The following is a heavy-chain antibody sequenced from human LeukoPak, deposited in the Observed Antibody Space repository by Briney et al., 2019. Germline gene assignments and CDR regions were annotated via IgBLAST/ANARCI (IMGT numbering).Heavy chain of an antibody. Sequence: PGRSLRLSCAASGFTFSSYGMHWVRQAPGKGLEWVAVISYDGSNKYYADSVKGRFTISRDNAKNSLYLQMNSLRAEDTALYYCARGGSYGGYHSYWGQGTLVTVSS. CDR3: ARGGSYGGYHSY. D-gene: IGHD4-23*01. CDR2: ISYDGSNK. CDR1: GFTFSSYG. V-gene: IGHV3-30*03. J-gene: IGHJ4*02.